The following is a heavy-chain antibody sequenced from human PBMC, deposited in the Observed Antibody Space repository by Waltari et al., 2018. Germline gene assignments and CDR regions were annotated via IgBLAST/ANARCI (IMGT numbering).Heavy chain of an antibody. D-gene: IGHD1-1*01. CDR3: ARRRYNWNDNGMDV. Sequence: EVQLVESGGGLVQPGGSLRLSCADSGFPFSSFEMNWVRHDPGKGLEWGSFISSMGSTIYYADSVKGRFTISRDNAKNSLYLQMNSLRAEDTAVYYCARRRYNWNDNGMDVWGQGTTVTVSS. V-gene: IGHV3-48*03. CDR2: ISSMGSTI. J-gene: IGHJ6*02. CDR1: GFPFSSFE.